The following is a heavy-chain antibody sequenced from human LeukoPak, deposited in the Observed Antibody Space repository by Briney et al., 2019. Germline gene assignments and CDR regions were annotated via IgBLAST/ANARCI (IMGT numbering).Heavy chain of an antibody. Sequence: PGGSLRLSCAASGFTFSSYEMNWVRQAPGKGLEWVSYISSSGSTIYYADSVKGRFTISRDNAKNSLYLQMNSLRAEDTAVYYCAKDRVVGATEGDYFDYWGQGTLVTVSS. CDR1: GFTFSSYE. CDR2: ISSSGSTI. CDR3: AKDRVVGATEGDYFDY. J-gene: IGHJ4*02. D-gene: IGHD1-26*01. V-gene: IGHV3-48*03.